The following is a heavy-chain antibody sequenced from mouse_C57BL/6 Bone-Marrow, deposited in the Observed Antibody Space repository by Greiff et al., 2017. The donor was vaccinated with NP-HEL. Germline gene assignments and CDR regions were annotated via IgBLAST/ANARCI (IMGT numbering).Heavy chain of an antibody. J-gene: IGHJ1*03. CDR1: GFTFSSYA. D-gene: IGHD2-5*01. Sequence: EVQGVESGGGLVKPGGSLKLSCAASGFTFSSYAMSWVRQTPEKRLEWVATISDGGSYTYYPDNVKGRFTISRDNAKNNLYLQMSHLKSEDTAMYYCARDAYYSNHWYFDVWGTGTTVTVSS. CDR3: ARDAYYSNHWYFDV. CDR2: ISDGGSYT. V-gene: IGHV5-4*01.